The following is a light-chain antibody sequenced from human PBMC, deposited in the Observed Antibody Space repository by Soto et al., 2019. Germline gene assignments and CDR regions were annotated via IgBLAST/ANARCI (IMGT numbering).Light chain of an antibody. CDR2: DTF. CDR1: QSVYNY. V-gene: IGKV3-11*01. Sequence: EIVLTQSPATLSLSPGERASLSCRASQSVYNYLAWYQQKPGQAPRLLIYDTFNRATGIPPRFSGSGSGTDFTLTISSLEPEDFAVYYCQQRSTWPRALTFGGGTKVEI. J-gene: IGKJ4*01. CDR3: QQRSTWPRALT.